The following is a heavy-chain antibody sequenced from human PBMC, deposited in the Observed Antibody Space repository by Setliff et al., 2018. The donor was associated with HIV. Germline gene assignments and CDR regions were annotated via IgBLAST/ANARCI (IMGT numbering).Heavy chain of an antibody. CDR1: GYIFTNCY. CDR3: ARAPPYSTGWGLDY. V-gene: IGHV1-46*01. D-gene: IGHD6-19*01. J-gene: IGHJ4*02. CDR2: INPGGGTT. Sequence: ASVKVSCKASGYIFTNCYVHWVRQAPGQGLEWMGIINPGGGTTSYPRKFRDKVTLTRDTSTSTVYMELTYLTSEDTAVYYCARAPPYSTGWGLDYWGQGTLVTVSS.